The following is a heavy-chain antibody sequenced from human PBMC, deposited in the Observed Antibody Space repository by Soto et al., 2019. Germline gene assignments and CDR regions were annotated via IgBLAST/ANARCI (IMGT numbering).Heavy chain of an antibody. CDR3: ARLNRGIGXD. J-gene: IGHJ4*02. CDR1: GGSISSSSYY. V-gene: IGHV4-39*01. D-gene: IGHD1-26*01. Sequence: SETLSLTCTVSGGSISSSSYYWGWIRQPPGRGLEWIGSTYYSGSTYYNPSLKSRVTISVDTSKNQFSLKLSSVTAADTAVYYCARLNRGIGXDWGQGTLVTVSS. CDR2: TYYSGST.